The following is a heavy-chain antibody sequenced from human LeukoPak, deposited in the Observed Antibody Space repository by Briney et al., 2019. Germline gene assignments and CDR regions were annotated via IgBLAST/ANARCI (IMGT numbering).Heavy chain of an antibody. J-gene: IGHJ4*02. V-gene: IGHV3-48*03. CDR1: GFTFSSYE. CDR3: ARRLEYSGSKGVFDY. Sequence: GGSLRLSCAASGFTFSSYEMNWVRQAPGKGLEWVSYISSSGSTIYYADPIRGRFTISRDNAKNSLYLQMNSLRAEDTAVYYCARRLEYSGSKGVFDYWGQGTLVTVSS. D-gene: IGHD1-26*01. CDR2: ISSSGSTI.